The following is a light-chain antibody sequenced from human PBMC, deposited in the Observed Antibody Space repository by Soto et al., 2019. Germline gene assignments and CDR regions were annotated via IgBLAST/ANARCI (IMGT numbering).Light chain of an antibody. V-gene: IGKV3-20*01. CDR1: QSVPSNY. J-gene: IGKJ1*01. CDR3: QQYGSSPWT. CDR2: SAS. Sequence: EIVLTQSPGTLSLSPGERATVSCRASQSVPSNYLAWYQQKPGQAPRLLIYSASSRATGIPDRFSGSASGTEFTLTISRLEPEDFVVYYCQQYGSSPWTFGQGTKVEIK.